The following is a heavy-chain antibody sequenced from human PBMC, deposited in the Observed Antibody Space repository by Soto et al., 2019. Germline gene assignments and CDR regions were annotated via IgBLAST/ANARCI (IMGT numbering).Heavy chain of an antibody. CDR1: GFTFRSYG. J-gene: IGHJ4*02. Sequence: QVQLVESGGGVVQPGRSLRLSCAASGFTFRSYGMQWVRQAPVKGLEWVAVIRYDGSNKYYADSVKGRFTISRDNSKNTLYLQMNSLRAEDTAVYYCARTYDFWSPFDYWGQGTLVTVSS. CDR2: IRYDGSNK. V-gene: IGHV3-33*01. CDR3: ARTYDFWSPFDY. D-gene: IGHD3-3*01.